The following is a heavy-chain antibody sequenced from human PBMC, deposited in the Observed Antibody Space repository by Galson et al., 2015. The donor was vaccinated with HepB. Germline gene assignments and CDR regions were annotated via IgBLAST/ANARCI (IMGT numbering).Heavy chain of an antibody. Sequence: SLRLSCAASGFSFSTYTMNWVRQAPGKGLEWLSSIAGDNRTRYYADSVKGRFTSSRDNAQNSLYLQMNSLRDEDTAVYYCASGYGGYWGQGTLVTVSS. CDR1: GFSFSTYT. D-gene: IGHD5-18*01. CDR2: IAGDNRTR. CDR3: ASGYGGY. V-gene: IGHV3-48*02. J-gene: IGHJ4*02.